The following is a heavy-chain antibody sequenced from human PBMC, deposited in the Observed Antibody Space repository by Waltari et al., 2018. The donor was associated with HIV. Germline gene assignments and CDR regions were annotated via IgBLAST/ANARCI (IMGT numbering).Heavy chain of an antibody. V-gene: IGHV1-24*01. CDR2: FDPADGKT. Sequence: QVQLVQSGAEVKRPGASVKGACKVSGYILTELSIHWVRPAPGKGLEWVGSFDPADGKTTYAQKFQGRVTMTEDTSTDTASMEVSSLRSEDTAVYYCATARQWLVDSGMDVWGQGTTVTVSS. D-gene: IGHD6-19*01. CDR3: ATARQWLVDSGMDV. J-gene: IGHJ6*02. CDR1: GYILTELS.